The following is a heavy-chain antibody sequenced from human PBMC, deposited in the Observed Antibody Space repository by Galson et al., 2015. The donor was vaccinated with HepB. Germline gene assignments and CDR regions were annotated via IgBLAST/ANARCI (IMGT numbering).Heavy chain of an antibody. V-gene: IGHV1-2*02. CDR3: AREEPTLRGGDPGDAFDI. D-gene: IGHD2-21*02. CDR1: GYTYTGYY. Sequence: SVKVSCKASGYTYTGYYMHWVRQAPGQGLEWMGWINPNSGGTNYAQKFQGRVTMTRDTSISTAYMELSRLRSDDTAVYYCAREEPTLRGGDPGDAFDIWGQGTMVTVSS. J-gene: IGHJ3*02. CDR2: INPNSGGT.